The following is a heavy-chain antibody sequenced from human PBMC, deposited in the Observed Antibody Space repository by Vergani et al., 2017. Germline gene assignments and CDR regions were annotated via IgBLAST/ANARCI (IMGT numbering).Heavy chain of an antibody. CDR3: ARHTTYSDS. CDR1: EHSFGNYW. CDR2: FYPADSDT. J-gene: IGHJ4*02. Sequence: EVELVQSGPEMRKPGESLQIPCKGSEHSFGNYWIGWWRQMPGKGLEWMGIFYPADSDTRNSPSFQGQVTISADKSISTAFPQWDSLTASDTALYYCARHTTYSDSWGQGTLVTVS. D-gene: IGHD1-1*01. V-gene: IGHV5-51*01.